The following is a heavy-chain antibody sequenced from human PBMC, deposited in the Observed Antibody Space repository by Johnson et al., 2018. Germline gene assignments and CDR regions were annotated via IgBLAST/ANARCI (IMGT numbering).Heavy chain of an antibody. J-gene: IGHJ6*02. D-gene: IGHD3-10*01. Sequence: QVQLVQSGAEVKKPGSSVKVSCKASGGTFSSYAISWVRQAPGQGLEWMGGIIPIFGPANYAQKFQGRVPLTEDESTSTAYRELSSLRAEDTAVYYSAREEPPGSGSYYNGNYYYYYGMDVWGQGTTVTVSS. CDR1: GGTFSSYA. V-gene: IGHV1-69*01. CDR2: IIPIFGPA. CDR3: AREEPPGSGSYYNGNYYYYYGMDV.